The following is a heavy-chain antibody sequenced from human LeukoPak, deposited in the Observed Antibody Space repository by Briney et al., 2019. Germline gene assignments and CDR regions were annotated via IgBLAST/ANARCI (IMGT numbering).Heavy chain of an antibody. CDR3: AKDQILTMIVVVQDAFDI. CDR2: ISGSGGST. V-gene: IGHV3-23*01. Sequence: PGGSLSLSCAASGFTFSSYAMSWVRQAPGKGLEWVSAISGSGGSTYYADSVKGRFTISRDNSKNTLYLQMNSLRAEDTAVYYCAKDQILTMIVVVQDAFDIWGQGTMVTVSS. D-gene: IGHD3-22*01. CDR1: GFTFSSYA. J-gene: IGHJ3*02.